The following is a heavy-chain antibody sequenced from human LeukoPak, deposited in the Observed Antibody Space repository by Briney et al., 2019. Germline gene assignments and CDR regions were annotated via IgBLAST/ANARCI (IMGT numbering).Heavy chain of an antibody. V-gene: IGHV1-18*01. D-gene: IGHD4/OR15-4a*01. CDR2: ISAYNGNT. J-gene: IGHJ4*02. CDR1: GYTFTSYG. Sequence: GASVKVSCKASGYTFTSYGISWVRQAPGQGLEWMGWISAYNGNTNYAQKLQGRVTMTRDMSTSTVYMELSSLRAEDTAVYYCARGAGAYSHPYDYWGQGTLVTVSS. CDR3: ARGAGAYSHPYDY.